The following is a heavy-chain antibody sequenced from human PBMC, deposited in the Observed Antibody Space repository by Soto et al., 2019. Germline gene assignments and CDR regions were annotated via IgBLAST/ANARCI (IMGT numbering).Heavy chain of an antibody. CDR1: GGTFSSYA. D-gene: IGHD1-26*01. CDR2: IIPIFGTA. V-gene: IGHV1-69*13. J-gene: IGHJ6*02. CDR3: ASPSYRLIDYYYYGMDV. Sequence: SVKVSCKASGGTFSSYAISWVRQAPGQGLEWMGGIIPIFGTANYAQKFQGRVTITADESTSTAYMELSSLRSEDTAVYYCASPSYRLIDYYYYGMDVWGQGTTVTV.